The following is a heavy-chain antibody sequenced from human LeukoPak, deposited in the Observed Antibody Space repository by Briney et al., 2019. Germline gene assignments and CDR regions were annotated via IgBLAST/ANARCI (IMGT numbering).Heavy chain of an antibody. CDR2: IKSKADGGTT. D-gene: IGHD6-13*01. Sequence: GGSLRLSCAASGFTFSSYAMNWVRQAPGKGLEWVGRIKSKADGGTTGYATPVKGRFTISRDESKNTLFLQMNSLKTEDTAVYHCTTDTGSTKYYFHYWGQGTLVTVSS. V-gene: IGHV3-15*01. J-gene: IGHJ4*02. CDR1: GFTFSSYA. CDR3: TTDTGSTKYYFHY.